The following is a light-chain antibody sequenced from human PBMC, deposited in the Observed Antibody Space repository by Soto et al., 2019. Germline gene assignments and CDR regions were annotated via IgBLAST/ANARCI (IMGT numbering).Light chain of an antibody. CDR2: DAS. CDR3: QQYDNLPPTWT. V-gene: IGKV1-33*01. J-gene: IGKJ1*01. CDR1: QDIATY. Sequence: DIQMTQSPSSLSASVGNRVNSTCQASQDIATYLNWYQQKPGKAPNLLIYDASNLETGVPSRFSGGGSGTHFTFTISNLQPEDIATYYCQQYDNLPPTWTFGQGTKVDIK.